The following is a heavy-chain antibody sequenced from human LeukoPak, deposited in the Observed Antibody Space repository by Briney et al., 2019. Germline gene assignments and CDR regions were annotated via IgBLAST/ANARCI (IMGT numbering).Heavy chain of an antibody. V-gene: IGHV1-46*01. CDR1: GYTFTSYY. CDR3: ARAGWGSNLDAFDI. J-gene: IGHJ3*02. D-gene: IGHD3-16*01. Sequence: ASVKVSCKASGYTFTSYYMHWVRQAPGQGLEGMGIINPSGGSTNSAQKFQGRGTMTRDTSTSTVYMDLGSLRSEDTAVYYCARAGWGSNLDAFDIWGQGTMVTVSS. CDR2: INPSGGST.